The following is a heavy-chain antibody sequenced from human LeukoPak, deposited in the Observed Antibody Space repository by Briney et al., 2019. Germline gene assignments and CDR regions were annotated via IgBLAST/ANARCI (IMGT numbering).Heavy chain of an antibody. J-gene: IGHJ5*02. CDR1: GFTVSSNY. CDR2: IYSGGST. CDR3: ARDLNRYGESDP. D-gene: IGHD5-18*01. Sequence: GGSPRLSCAASGFTVSSNYMSWVRQAPGKGLEWVSVIYSGGSTYYADSVKGRFTISRDNSKNTLYLQMNSLRAEDTAVYYCARDLNRYGESDPWGQGTLVTVSS. V-gene: IGHV3-53*01.